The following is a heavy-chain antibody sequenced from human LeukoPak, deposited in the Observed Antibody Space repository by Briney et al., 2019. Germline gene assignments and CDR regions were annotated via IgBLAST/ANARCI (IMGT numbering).Heavy chain of an antibody. V-gene: IGHV3-30*14. CDR1: GFTFSSYA. Sequence: PGGSLRLSCAASGFTFSSYAMHWVRQAPGKGLEWVAVISYDGSNKYYADSVKGRFTISRDSSKNTLYLQMNSLRAEDTAVYYCTRDVIRGTNLGYWGQGTLVTVSS. J-gene: IGHJ4*02. CDR2: ISYDGSNK. CDR3: TRDVIRGTNLGY. D-gene: IGHD3-10*01.